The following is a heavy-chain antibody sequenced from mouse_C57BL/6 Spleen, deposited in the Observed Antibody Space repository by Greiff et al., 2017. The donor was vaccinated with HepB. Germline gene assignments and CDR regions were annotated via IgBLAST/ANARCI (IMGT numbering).Heavy chain of an antibody. CDR2: IHPNSGST. D-gene: IGHD4-1*02. CDR3: ATQLGPYWYFDV. Sequence: VQLQQSGAELVKPGASVKLSCKASGYTFTSYWMHWVKQRPGQGLEWIGMIHPNSGSTNYNEKFKSKAKLTVDKSSSTAYMQLSSLTSEDSAVYSCATQLGPYWYFDVWGTGTTVTVSS. J-gene: IGHJ1*03. V-gene: IGHV1-64*01. CDR1: GYTFTSYW.